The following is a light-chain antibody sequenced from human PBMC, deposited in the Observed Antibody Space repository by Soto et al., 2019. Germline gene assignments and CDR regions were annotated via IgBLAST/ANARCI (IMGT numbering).Light chain of an antibody. J-gene: IGKJ2*03. V-gene: IGKV3-15*01. CDR1: QSVGPN. CDR2: WGS. CDR3: PQDENRPPYS. Sequence: TQSPATLSVSLGEEVSLSCRASQSVGPNLAWYQQRPGQAPRRLLHWGSTRDNGVPARFRGSGRGTDFTLTISTLQSEALAVYYCPQDENRPPYSLGPGTRLEIK.